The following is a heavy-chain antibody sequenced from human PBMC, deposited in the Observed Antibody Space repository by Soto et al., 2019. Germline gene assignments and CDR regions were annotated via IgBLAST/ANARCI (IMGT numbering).Heavy chain of an antibody. Sequence: EVQLLESGGGLVQPGGSLRLSCAASGFTFSNYAMNWVRQAPGKGLEWVSAISGSGGNTYYADSVKGRFTISRDNYKNTLYLHLNTLRAEDTAIYYCAKETSVVVEAATDYWGQGTLVTVSS. CDR2: ISGSGGNT. D-gene: IGHD2-15*01. CDR3: AKETSVVVEAATDY. V-gene: IGHV3-23*01. CDR1: GFTFSNYA. J-gene: IGHJ4*02.